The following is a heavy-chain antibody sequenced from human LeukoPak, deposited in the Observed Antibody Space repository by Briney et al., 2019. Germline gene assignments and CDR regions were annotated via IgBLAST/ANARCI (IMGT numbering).Heavy chain of an antibody. D-gene: IGHD5-24*01. CDR3: ARAGIHMATQHFDY. CDR1: GFTFSNAW. V-gene: IGHV4-59*01. CDR2: IYYSGRT. J-gene: IGHJ4*02. Sequence: PGGSLRLSCAASGFTFSNAWMSWVRQAPGKGLEWIGYIYYSGRTNYNPSLQSRVTISVDTSKNQFSLNLSSVTAADTAVYYCARAGIHMATQHFDYWGQRTLVTVSP.